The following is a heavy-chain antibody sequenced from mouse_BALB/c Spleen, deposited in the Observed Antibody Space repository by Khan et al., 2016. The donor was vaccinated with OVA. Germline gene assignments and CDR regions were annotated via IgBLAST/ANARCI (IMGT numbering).Heavy chain of an antibody. Sequence: VQLQQSGAELVKPGASVKLSCTTSGFNIKDTYIHWVKQRPEQGLEWIGRFDPANGNTKFDPKFQGQATITTDNSSNTPYLQRSSIAYADTAVYYRAKITCYDGAYWGQGTLVTVSS. J-gene: IGHJ3*01. D-gene: IGHD2-12*01. V-gene: IGHV14-3*02. CDR1: GFNIKDTY. CDR3: AKITCYDGAY. CDR2: FDPANGNT.